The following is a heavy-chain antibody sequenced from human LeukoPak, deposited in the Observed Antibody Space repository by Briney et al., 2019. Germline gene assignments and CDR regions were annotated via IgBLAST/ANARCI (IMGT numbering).Heavy chain of an antibody. CDR3: ARDRSWGYFDY. CDR1: GDSMGTYY. CDR2: IYYSGVT. V-gene: IGHV4-59*01. J-gene: IGHJ4*02. D-gene: IGHD3-16*01. Sequence: SETLSLTCTVSGDSMGTYYWSWIRQPPGKGLEWIEYIYYSGVTNYSPSLKSRVTISVDTSRNRFTLKLSSVTAADTALYYCARDRSWGYFDYWGQGTLVTVSS.